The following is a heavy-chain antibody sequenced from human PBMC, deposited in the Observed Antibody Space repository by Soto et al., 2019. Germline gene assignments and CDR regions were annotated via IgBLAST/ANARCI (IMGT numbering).Heavy chain of an antibody. CDR3: ARIRWIREYYFDY. D-gene: IGHD5-18*01. J-gene: IGHJ4*02. Sequence: QVTLKESGPVLVKPTETLTLTCTVSGFSLSNTRMGVSWIRQPPGKALEWLAHIFSNDAKSYSTSLKSRLTISKDTSKSQVVLIVTNMDPVDTATYYCARIRWIREYYFDYWGQGTLVAVSS. CDR1: GFSLSNTRMG. CDR2: IFSNDAK. V-gene: IGHV2-26*01.